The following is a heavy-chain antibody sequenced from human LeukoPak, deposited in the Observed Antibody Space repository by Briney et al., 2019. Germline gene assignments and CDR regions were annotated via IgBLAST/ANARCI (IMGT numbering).Heavy chain of an antibody. CDR1: GGSISSYY. J-gene: IGHJ4*02. CDR2: IYTSGST. Sequence: PSETLSLTCTVSGGSISSYYWSWIRQPAGKGLEWIGRIYTSGSTNYNPSLKSRVTMSVDTSKNQFSLKLSSVTAADTAVYYCARGWAALAPVPAAIFDYWGQGTLVTVSS. CDR3: ARGWAALAPVPAAIFDY. V-gene: IGHV4-4*07. D-gene: IGHD2-2*01.